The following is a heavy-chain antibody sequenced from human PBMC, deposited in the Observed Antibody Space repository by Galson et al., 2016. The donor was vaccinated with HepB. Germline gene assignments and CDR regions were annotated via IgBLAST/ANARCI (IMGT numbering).Heavy chain of an antibody. Sequence: SLRLSCAASGFIFGNYAMTWVRQAPGEGLEWVSVISGSGDSTYYADSVKGRFTIPRDNFKSTLSLQMNSLRAEDTAVYYCVKTQGYSTGWYGMDVWGQGTTVTVSS. J-gene: IGHJ6*02. D-gene: IGHD6-19*01. V-gene: IGHV3-23*01. CDR2: ISGSGDST. CDR3: VKTQGYSTGWYGMDV. CDR1: GFIFGNYA.